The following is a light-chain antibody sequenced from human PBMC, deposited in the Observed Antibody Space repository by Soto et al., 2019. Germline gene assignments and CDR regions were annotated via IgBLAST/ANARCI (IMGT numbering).Light chain of an antibody. CDR1: QSMSGT. J-gene: IGKJ1*01. CDR2: DGS. V-gene: IGKV1-5*01. CDR3: QQYETYSRT. Sequence: DIQMTQSPSTLSGSVGDRVTITCRASQSMSGTLAWYQQKPGKAPKLLMYDGSSLERGVPSRFSGSGSGTEFSLTISSLQPDDFATYYCQQYETYSRTFGQGTKVDIK.